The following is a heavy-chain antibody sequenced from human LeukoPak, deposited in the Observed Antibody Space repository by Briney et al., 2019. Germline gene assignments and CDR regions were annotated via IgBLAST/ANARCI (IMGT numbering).Heavy chain of an antibody. CDR1: GFTFNNYA. V-gene: IGHV3-48*03. J-gene: IGHJ4*02. CDR2: ISRSGGTI. D-gene: IGHD1-26*01. CDR3: ARERYSGSYLGGLDY. Sequence: GGSLRLSCAASGFTFNNYAMTWVRQAPGKGLEWVSYISRSGGTIYYADSVKGRFTISRDNAKNSLYLQMNSLRAEDTAVYYCARERYSGSYLGGLDYWGQGTLVTVSS.